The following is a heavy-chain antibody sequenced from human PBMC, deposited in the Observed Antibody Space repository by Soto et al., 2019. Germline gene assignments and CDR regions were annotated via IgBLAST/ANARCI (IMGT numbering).Heavy chain of an antibody. CDR2: IYPGDSDT. V-gene: IGHV5-51*01. CDR1: GYSFTSYW. CDR3: ARHPTSGDGWGDYYYYGMDV. Sequence: GESLKISCKGSGYSFTSYWIGWVRQMPGKGLEWMGIIYPGDSDTRYSPSFQGQVTISADKSISTAYLQWSSLKASDTAMYYCARHPTSGDGWGDYYYYGMDVWGQGTTVTVSS. D-gene: IGHD6-19*01. J-gene: IGHJ6*02.